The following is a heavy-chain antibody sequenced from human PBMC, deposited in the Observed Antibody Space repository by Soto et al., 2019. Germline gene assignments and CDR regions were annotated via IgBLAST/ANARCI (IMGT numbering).Heavy chain of an antibody. CDR2: IYFSGST. Sequence: PSETLCLTCAVSGGSITSNWWSWVRQPPGKRLEWIGSIYFSGSTNYNPSLKSRLTISVDTSKNQFSLQLSSVTAADTALYYCERHGASGSYYNWFDSWGQGTLVTVSS. D-gene: IGHD3-10*01. CDR3: ERHGASGSYYNWFDS. J-gene: IGHJ5*01. V-gene: IGHV4-39*01. CDR1: GGSITSNW.